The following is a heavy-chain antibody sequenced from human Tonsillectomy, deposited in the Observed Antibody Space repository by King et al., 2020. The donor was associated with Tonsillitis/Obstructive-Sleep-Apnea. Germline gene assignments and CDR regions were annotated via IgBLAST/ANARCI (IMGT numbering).Heavy chain of an antibody. V-gene: IGHV3-33*01. CDR1: GFTFSNYG. Sequence: VQLVESGGGVVQPGRSLRLSCAASGFTFSNYGMHWVRQAPGKGLEWVAIIWYDGSDKYYADSVKGRFTISRDNSKNTLYLQMNSLRAEDTAVYYCARETRPAFDIGGQGTMVTVSS. J-gene: IGHJ3*02. CDR3: ARETRPAFDI. CDR2: IWYDGSDK.